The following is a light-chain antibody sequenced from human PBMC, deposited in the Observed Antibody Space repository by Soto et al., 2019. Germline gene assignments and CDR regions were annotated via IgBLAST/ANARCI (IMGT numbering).Light chain of an antibody. J-gene: IGLJ1*01. V-gene: IGLV2-23*01. CDR2: EDV. Sequence: QSALTQPASVSGSPGQSITISCTGTSSDVGSYNLVSWYQQHPGKAPKLMIYEDVRRPSGVSNRFSGSKSGNTASLTISGLQADDEADYYCCSYAGGSPPYVFGTGTKLTVL. CDR3: CSYAGGSPPYV. CDR1: SSDVGSYNL.